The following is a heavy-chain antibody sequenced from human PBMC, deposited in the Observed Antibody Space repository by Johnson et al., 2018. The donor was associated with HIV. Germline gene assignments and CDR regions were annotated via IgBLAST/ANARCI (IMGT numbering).Heavy chain of an antibody. CDR1: GFTFDDNA. CDR2: NCWNSGSI. V-gene: IGHV3-9*01. CDR3: AKEGWAAAQEGWSAFDI. D-gene: IGHD6-13*01. J-gene: IGHJ3*02. Sequence: EVQLVESGGGLVQPGRSLRLSCAASGFTFDDNAMHWVRHAPGKGLEWVSGNCWNSGSIGYADSVKGRFTISRDNPKNTLYLQMNSLIAEDTAVYYCAKEGWAAAQEGWSAFDIWGQGTMVTVSS.